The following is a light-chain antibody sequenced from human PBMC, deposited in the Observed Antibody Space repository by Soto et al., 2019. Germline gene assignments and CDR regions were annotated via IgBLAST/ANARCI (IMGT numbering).Light chain of an antibody. CDR1: SSDVGGYNY. J-gene: IGLJ1*01. Sequence: QSVLTQPASVSGSPGQSITISCTGTSSDVGGYNYVSWYQQHPGKAPKLMIYDVSNRPSGVSNRFSGSKSGNTASLTISGLRADDEADYYCSSYTSSSTLVFGTGTKVTVL. V-gene: IGLV2-14*01. CDR3: SSYTSSSTLV. CDR2: DVS.